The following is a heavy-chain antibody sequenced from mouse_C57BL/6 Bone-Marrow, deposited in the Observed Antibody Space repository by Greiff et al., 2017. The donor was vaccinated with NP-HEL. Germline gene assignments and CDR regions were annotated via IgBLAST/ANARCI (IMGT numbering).Heavy chain of an antibody. Sequence: EVQGVESGGDLVKPGGSLKLSCAASGFTFSSYGMSWVRQTPDKRLEWVATISSGGSYTYYPDSVKGRFTISRDNAKNTLYLRMSSLKSEDTAMYYCARGASSGSWAYWGQGTLVTVSA. J-gene: IGHJ3*01. CDR3: ARGASSGSWAY. V-gene: IGHV5-6*01. D-gene: IGHD3-2*02. CDR2: ISSGGSYT. CDR1: GFTFSSYG.